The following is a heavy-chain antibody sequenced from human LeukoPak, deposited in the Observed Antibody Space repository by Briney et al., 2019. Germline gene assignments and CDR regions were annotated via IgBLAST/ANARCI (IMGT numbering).Heavy chain of an antibody. J-gene: IGHJ4*02. D-gene: IGHD3-10*01. CDR2: IASSGRNT. V-gene: IGHV3-23*01. Sequence: GGSLRLSCAASGFNFNDAAMTWVRQAPGKGLEWVSLIASSGRNTYYTDSVKGRFTVSRDNSKNTLYLQMNSLRAEDTAVYYCATGEWPHDYWGQGTLVTVST. CDR1: GFNFNDAA. CDR3: ATGEWPHDY.